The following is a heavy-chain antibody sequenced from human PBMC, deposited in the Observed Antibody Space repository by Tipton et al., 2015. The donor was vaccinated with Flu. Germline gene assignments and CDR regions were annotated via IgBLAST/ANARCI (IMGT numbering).Heavy chain of an antibody. CDR3: VRDQGLGDGLTYDYYGMDV. D-gene: IGHD3-22*01. CDR1: GGSISIGGAY. J-gene: IGHJ6*02. Sequence: LRLSCAVSGGSISIGGAYWSWIRQHPGKGLEWIGGIYYSGSTYKNPSLTSRVSISVDTSKNQFSLNLKSVTAADTAVYYCVRDQGLGDGLTYDYYGMDVWGQGTTVTVS. CDR2: IYYSGST. V-gene: IGHV4-31*11.